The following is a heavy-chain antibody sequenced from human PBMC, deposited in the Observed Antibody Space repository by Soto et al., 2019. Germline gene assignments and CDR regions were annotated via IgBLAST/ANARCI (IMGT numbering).Heavy chain of an antibody. CDR2: IKSDGSST. CDR1: GFTFSCYW. CDR3: AREACSGGNCFYFGPDY. V-gene: IGHV3-74*01. Sequence: GGSLRLSCAASGFTFSCYWMHWVRQAPGKGLVWVSRIKSDGSSTSYTDSVKGRFTISRDNAKNTLYLQMNSLRAEDTAVYYCAREACSGGNCFYFGPDYWGQGTLVT. J-gene: IGHJ4*02. D-gene: IGHD2-15*01.